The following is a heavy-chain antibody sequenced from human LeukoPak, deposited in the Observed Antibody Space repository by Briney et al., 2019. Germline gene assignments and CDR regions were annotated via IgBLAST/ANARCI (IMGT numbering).Heavy chain of an antibody. D-gene: IGHD5-12*01. Sequence: SVKVSCKASGGTFSSYAISWVRQAPGQGLEWMGRIIPILGIANYAQKFQGRVTITADKSTSTAYMELSSLRSEDTAVYYCARDGGYSGRPFDYWGQGTLVTVSS. J-gene: IGHJ4*02. CDR2: IIPILGIA. V-gene: IGHV1-69*04. CDR3: ARDGGYSGRPFDY. CDR1: GGTFSSYA.